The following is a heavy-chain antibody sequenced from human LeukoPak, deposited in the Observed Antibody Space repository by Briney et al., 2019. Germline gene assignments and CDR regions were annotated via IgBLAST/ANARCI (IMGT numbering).Heavy chain of an antibody. CDR3: AKVGIRISLIVVVFTTADDWYFDL. CDR2: ISGSGGST. Sequence: SGGSLRLSCAASGFTFSGYAMSWVRQAPGKVLGWVSGISGSGGSTHYADSVKGRLTISRDNSKNTLYLQMDSLRAEDTAVYYCAKVGIRISLIVVVFTTADDWYFDLWGRGTLVTVSS. CDR1: GFTFSGYA. V-gene: IGHV3-23*01. D-gene: IGHD3-22*01. J-gene: IGHJ2*01.